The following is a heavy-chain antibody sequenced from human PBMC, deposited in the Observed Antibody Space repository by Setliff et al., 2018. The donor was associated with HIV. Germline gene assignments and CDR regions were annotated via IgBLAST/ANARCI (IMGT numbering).Heavy chain of an antibody. CDR1: GFTLSTYG. D-gene: IGHD3-10*01. CDR2: IKQDGSTK. J-gene: IGHJ6*03. CDR3: AKEGGSERMPFFYYYMDV. V-gene: IGHV3-7*03. Sequence: GGSLRLSCATSGFTLSTYGMHWVRQAPGKGLEWVANIKQDGSTKYYVDSVKGRFNISRDNAKNSLYLQMNSLRTEDTALYYCAKEGGSERMPFFYYYMDVWGKGTTVTVSS.